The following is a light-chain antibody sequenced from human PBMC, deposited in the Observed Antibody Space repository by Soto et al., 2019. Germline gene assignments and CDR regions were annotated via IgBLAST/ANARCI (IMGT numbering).Light chain of an antibody. CDR3: CSYAGSDTDV. CDR2: EVN. CDR1: SSDVGGYNY. J-gene: IGLJ2*01. Sequence: QFALTQPRSVSGSPGQSVTISCTGTSSDVGGYNYVSWYQQHPGKAPKVMIYEVNKRPSGVPDRFSGSKSGNTASLTISGLQAEDEADYYCCSYAGSDTDVFGGGTKVTVL. V-gene: IGLV2-11*01.